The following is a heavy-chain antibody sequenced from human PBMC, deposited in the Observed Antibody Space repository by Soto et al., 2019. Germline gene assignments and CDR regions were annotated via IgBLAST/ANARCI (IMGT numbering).Heavy chain of an antibody. V-gene: IGHV3-66*01. CDR1: GFTVSSNY. CDR2: IYSGGST. CDR3: ASLHCSGGSCPDY. J-gene: IGHJ4*02. Sequence: EVQLVESGGGLVQPGGSLRLSCAASGFTVSSNYMSWVRQAPGKGLEWVSVIYSGGSTYYADSVKGRFTISRDNSKNTLYLQVNSLRAEDTAVYYSASLHCSGGSCPDYWGQGTLVPVSS. D-gene: IGHD2-15*01.